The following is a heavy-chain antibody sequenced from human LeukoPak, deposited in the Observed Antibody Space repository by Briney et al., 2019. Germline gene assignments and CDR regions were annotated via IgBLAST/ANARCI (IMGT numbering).Heavy chain of an antibody. V-gene: IGHV3-23*01. CDR3: AKVSGGGKLIVVVITLFDY. Sequence: GGSLRLSCAASGFTFSSYAMSWVRQAPGKRLEWVSAISGSGGSTYYADSVKGRFTISRDNSKNTLYLQMNSLRAEDTAVYYCAKVSGGGKLIVVVITLFDYWSQGTLVTVSS. D-gene: IGHD3-22*01. CDR2: ISGSGGST. CDR1: GFTFSSYA. J-gene: IGHJ4*02.